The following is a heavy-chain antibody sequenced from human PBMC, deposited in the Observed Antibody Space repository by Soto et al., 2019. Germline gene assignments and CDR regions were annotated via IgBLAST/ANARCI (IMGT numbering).Heavy chain of an antibody. J-gene: IGHJ3*02. Sequence: EVQLLQSGGGLVQPGGSLSLSCAASGFTFSSYAMRWVRQAPGKGLEWVSSISGSGGTTYYTDSVRGRFTVSRDNSKNTLYLQMNSLRAEDTAVYYCGKGYGDHAFDIWGQGTTVTVSS. CDR2: ISGSGGTT. CDR3: GKGYGDHAFDI. V-gene: IGHV3-23*01. D-gene: IGHD4-17*01. CDR1: GFTFSSYA.